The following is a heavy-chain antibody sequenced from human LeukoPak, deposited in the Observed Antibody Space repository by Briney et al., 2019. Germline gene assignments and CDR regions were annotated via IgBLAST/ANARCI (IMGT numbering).Heavy chain of an antibody. J-gene: IGHJ6*02. Sequence: GGSLRLSCVASRFTFTDYSMNWVRQAPGKGLEWVSYISSGGSTIYYGDFVRGRFTISRDNAKNSLYLQMNSLRAEDTAVYYCARDDTGTSYTYYGMDVWGQGTTVTVSS. D-gene: IGHD1/OR15-1a*01. V-gene: IGHV3-48*01. CDR3: ARDDTGTSYTYYGMDV. CDR1: RFTFTDYS. CDR2: ISSGGSTI.